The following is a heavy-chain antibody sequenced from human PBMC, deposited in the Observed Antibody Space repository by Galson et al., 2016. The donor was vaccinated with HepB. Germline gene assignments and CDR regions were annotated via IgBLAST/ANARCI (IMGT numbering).Heavy chain of an antibody. CDR2: VYHSGTN. V-gene: IGHV4-59*08. CDR1: GGAMRKY. Sequence: SETLSLTCNVSGGAMRKYWSWIRQPPGKGLEWIGYVYHSGTNNYNTSLKTRVTISVDTSKSQFSLQKKSVTAADTAVYYGAKHGDENELGAAGWFDPWGQGIVVTVSS. CDR3: AKHGDENELGAAGWFDP. J-gene: IGHJ5*02. D-gene: IGHD7-27*01.